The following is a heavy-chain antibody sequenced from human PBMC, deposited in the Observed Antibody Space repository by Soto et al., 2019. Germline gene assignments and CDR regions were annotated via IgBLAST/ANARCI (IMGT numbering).Heavy chain of an antibody. D-gene: IGHD5-18*01. Sequence: QVELVQSGAEVKKSGSSVKVSCKASGGTFSSYTISWVRQAPGQGLEWMGRIIPILGIANYAQKFQGRVTITADKSTSTAYMALSSLRSEDTAVYYCARVDTAMANWGQGTLVTVSS. V-gene: IGHV1-69*02. J-gene: IGHJ4*02. CDR2: IIPILGIA. CDR1: GGTFSSYT. CDR3: ARVDTAMAN.